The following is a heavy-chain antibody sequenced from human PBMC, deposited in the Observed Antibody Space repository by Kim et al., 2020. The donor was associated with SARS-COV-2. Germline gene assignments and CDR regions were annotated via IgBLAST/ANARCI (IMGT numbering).Heavy chain of an antibody. J-gene: IGHJ6*02. V-gene: IGHV1-8*01. CDR3: ARGRRAMIVVVIAPHYYYGVDV. CDR1: GYTFTSYD. Sequence: ASVKVYCKASGYTFTSYDINWVRQATGQGLEWMGWMNPNSGNTGYAQKFQGRVTMTRNTSISTAYMELSSLRSEDTAVYYCARGRRAMIVVVIAPHYYYGVDVWGQGTTVTVSS. D-gene: IGHD3-22*01. CDR2: MNPNSGNT.